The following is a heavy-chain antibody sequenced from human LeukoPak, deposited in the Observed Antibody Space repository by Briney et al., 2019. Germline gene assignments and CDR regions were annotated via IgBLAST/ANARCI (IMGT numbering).Heavy chain of an antibody. CDR1: AFTFSNYS. CDR3: AELGITMIGGV. J-gene: IGHJ6*04. Sequence: GGSLRLSCAASAFTFSNYSMNWVRQAPGKGLEWVSYISIGSTTIYYADSVKGRFTISRDNAKNSLYLQMNSLRAEDTALYYCAELGITMIGGVWGKGTTVTISS. CDR2: ISIGSTTI. V-gene: IGHV3-48*01. D-gene: IGHD3-10*02.